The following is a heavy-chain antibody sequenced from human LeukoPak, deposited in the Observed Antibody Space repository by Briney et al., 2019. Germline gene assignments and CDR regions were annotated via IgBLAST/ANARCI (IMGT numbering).Heavy chain of an antibody. Sequence: SETLSLTCAVYGGSFSGYYWSWIRQPPGKRLEWIGYIYYSGSTNYNPSLKSRVTISVDTSKNQFSLKLSSVTAADTAVYYCARHSTSFVGLSDYWGQGTLVTVSS. CDR1: GGSFSGYY. D-gene: IGHD6-6*01. CDR3: ARHSTSFVGLSDY. J-gene: IGHJ4*02. CDR2: IYYSGST. V-gene: IGHV4-59*01.